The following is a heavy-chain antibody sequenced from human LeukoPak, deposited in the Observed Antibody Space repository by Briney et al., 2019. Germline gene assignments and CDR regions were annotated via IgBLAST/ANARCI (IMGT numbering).Heavy chain of an antibody. CDR1: GGSISSSSYY. V-gene: IGHV4-39*01. CDR3: ARHFAGKYYYDSSGYLDY. Sequence: SETLSLTCTVSGGSISSSSYYWGWIRQPPGKGLEWIGSIYYSGSTYYNPSLKSRVTISVDTSKNPFSLKLSSVTAADTAVYYCARHFAGKYYYDSSGYLDYWGQGTLVTVSS. D-gene: IGHD3-22*01. CDR2: IYYSGST. J-gene: IGHJ4*02.